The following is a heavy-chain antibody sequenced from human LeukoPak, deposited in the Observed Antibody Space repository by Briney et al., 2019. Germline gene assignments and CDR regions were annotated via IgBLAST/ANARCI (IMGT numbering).Heavy chain of an antibody. J-gene: IGHJ4*02. V-gene: IGHV1-18*01. CDR3: ARAPAGYSSSWYIY. CDR2: ISAYNGNT. CDR1: GYTFTSYG. D-gene: IGHD6-13*01. Sequence: GASVKVSCKASGYTFTSYGISWVRQAPGQGLEWMGWISAYNGNTNYAQKLQGRVTITTDTSTSTAYLELRSLRSDDTAVYYCARAPAGYSSSWYIYWGQGTLVTVSS.